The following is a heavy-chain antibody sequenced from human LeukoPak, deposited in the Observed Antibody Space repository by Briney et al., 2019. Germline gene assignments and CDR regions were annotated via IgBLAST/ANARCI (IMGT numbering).Heavy chain of an antibody. Sequence: GASVKASCKASGGTFSSYAISWVRQAPGQGLEWMGRIIPILGIANYAQKFQGRVTITADKSTSTAYMELSSLRSEDTAVYYCASDEITMVRGVIITFGYWGQGTLVTVSS. V-gene: IGHV1-69*04. CDR2: IIPILGIA. J-gene: IGHJ4*02. D-gene: IGHD3-10*01. CDR3: ASDEITMVRGVIITFGY. CDR1: GGTFSSYA.